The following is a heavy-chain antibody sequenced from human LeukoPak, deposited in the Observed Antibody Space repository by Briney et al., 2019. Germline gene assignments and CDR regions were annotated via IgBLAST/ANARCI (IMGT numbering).Heavy chain of an antibody. CDR2: IRSKAYGGTT. J-gene: IGHJ4*02. CDR1: GFTFGDYA. Sequence: PGRSLRLSCTASGFTFGDYAMSWVRQAPGKGLEWVGFIRSKAYGGTTEYAASVKGRFTISRDDSKSIAYLQMNSLKTEDTAVYYCTREVTSGWYYFDYWGQGTLVTVSS. D-gene: IGHD6-19*01. CDR3: TREVTSGWYYFDY. V-gene: IGHV3-49*04.